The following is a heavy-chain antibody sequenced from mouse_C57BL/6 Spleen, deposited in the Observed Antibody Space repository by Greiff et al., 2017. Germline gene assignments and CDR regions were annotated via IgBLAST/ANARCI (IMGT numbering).Heavy chain of an antibody. D-gene: IGHD1-1*01. J-gene: IGHJ4*01. Sequence: EVKLMESGGGLVKPGGSLKLSCAASGFTFSSYAMSWVRQTPEKRLEWVATISDGGSYTYYPDNVKGRFTISRDNAKNNLYLQMSHLKSEDTAMYYCAREGTTGGYYFDYWGQGTSVTVSS. CDR3: AREGTTGGYYFDY. CDR1: GFTFSSYA. V-gene: IGHV5-4*01. CDR2: ISDGGSYT.